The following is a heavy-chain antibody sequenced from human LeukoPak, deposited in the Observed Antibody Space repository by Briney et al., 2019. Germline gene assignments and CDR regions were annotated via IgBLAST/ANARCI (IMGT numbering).Heavy chain of an antibody. D-gene: IGHD6-6*01. CDR3: ARDYEYSSSRWFDP. CDR2: IIPIFGTA. CDR1: GGTFSSCA. Sequence: GASVKVSRKSSGGTFSSCANSWDRQAPAQGLEWMGGIIPIFGTANYAQKFQGRVTITTDESTSTAYMELSSLRAEDTAVYYCARDYEYSSSRWFDPWGQGTLVTVSS. J-gene: IGHJ5*02. V-gene: IGHV1-69*05.